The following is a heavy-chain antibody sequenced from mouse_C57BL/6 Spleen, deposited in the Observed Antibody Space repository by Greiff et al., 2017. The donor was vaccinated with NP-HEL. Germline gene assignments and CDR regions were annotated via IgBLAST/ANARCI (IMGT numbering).Heavy chain of an antibody. CDR3: TTRTGTGVFDY. CDR2: IDPEDGDT. J-gene: IGHJ2*01. CDR1: GFNIKDYY. V-gene: IGHV14-1*01. Sequence: VQLQQSGAELVRPGASVKLSCTASGFNIKDYYMHWVKQRPEQGLEWIGRIDPEDGDTEYAPKFQGQATMTADTSSNTAYLQLSSLTSEDTAVYYCTTRTGTGVFDYSGQGTTLTVSS. D-gene: IGHD4-1*01.